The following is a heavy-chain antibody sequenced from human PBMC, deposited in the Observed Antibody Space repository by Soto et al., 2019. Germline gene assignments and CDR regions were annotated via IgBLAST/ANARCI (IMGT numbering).Heavy chain of an antibody. CDR2: INPNSGGT. Sequence: ASVKVSCKASGYTFTGYYMHWVRQAPGQGLEWMGWINPNSGGTNYAQKFQGWVTMTRDTSISTAYMELSRLRSDDTAVYYCARGGPPNPKYGMDFWGQGTTVTVSS. CDR1: GYTFTGYY. CDR3: ARGGPPNPKYGMDF. D-gene: IGHD3-16*01. V-gene: IGHV1-2*04. J-gene: IGHJ6*02.